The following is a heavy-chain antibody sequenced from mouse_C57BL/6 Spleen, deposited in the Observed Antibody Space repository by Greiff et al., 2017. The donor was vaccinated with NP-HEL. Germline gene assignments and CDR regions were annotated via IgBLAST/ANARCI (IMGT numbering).Heavy chain of an antibody. J-gene: IGHJ3*01. D-gene: IGHD1-1*01. Sequence: VQLKESGAELVRPGSSVKMSCKTSGYTFTSYGINWVKQRPGQGLEWIGYIYIGNGYTEYNEKFKGKATLTSDTSSSTAYMQLSSLTSEDSAIYFCARDYYGSSYWFAYWGQGTLVTVSA. CDR1: GYTFTSYG. V-gene: IGHV1-58*01. CDR3: ARDYYGSSYWFAY. CDR2: IYIGNGYT.